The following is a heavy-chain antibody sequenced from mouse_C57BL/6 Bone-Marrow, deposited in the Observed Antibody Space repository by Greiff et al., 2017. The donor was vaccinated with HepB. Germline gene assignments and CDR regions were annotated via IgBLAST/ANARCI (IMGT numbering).Heavy chain of an antibody. CDR1: GFTFSDYY. Sequence: EVKVVESGGGLVQPGGSLKLSCAASGFTFSDYYMYWVRQTPEKRLEWVAYISNGGGSTYYPDTVKGRFTISRDNAKNTLYLQMSRLKSEDTAMYYCARPHYYGSSYPAWFAYWGQGTLVTVSA. V-gene: IGHV5-12*01. CDR2: ISNGGGST. J-gene: IGHJ3*01. D-gene: IGHD1-1*01. CDR3: ARPHYYGSSYPAWFAY.